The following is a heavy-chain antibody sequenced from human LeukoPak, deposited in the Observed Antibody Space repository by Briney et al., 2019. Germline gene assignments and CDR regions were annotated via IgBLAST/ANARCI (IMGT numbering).Heavy chain of an antibody. CDR3: AKDRRITMIVGDAFDI. V-gene: IGHV3-30*04. D-gene: IGHD3-22*01. CDR1: GFTFSSYA. CDR2: ISYDGSNK. Sequence: GGSLRLSCAASGFTFSSYAMHWVRQAPGKGLEWVAVISYDGSNKYYADSVKGRFTISRDNAKNSLYLQMNSLRAEDTALYYCAKDRRITMIVGDAFDIWGQGTMVTVSS. J-gene: IGHJ3*02.